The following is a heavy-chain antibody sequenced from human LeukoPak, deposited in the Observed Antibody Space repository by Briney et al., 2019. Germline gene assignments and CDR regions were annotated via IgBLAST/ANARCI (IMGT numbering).Heavy chain of an antibody. J-gene: IGHJ4*02. CDR3: ARGSGSCSFDY. CDR2: INHSGST. V-gene: IGHV4-34*01. CDR1: GGSFSGYY. D-gene: IGHD2-15*01. Sequence: PSETLSLTCAVYGGSFSGYYWSWIRQPPGKRLEWIGEINHSGSTNYNPSLKSRVTISVDTSKNQFSLKLSSVTAADTAVYYCARGSGSCSFDYWGQGTLVTVSS.